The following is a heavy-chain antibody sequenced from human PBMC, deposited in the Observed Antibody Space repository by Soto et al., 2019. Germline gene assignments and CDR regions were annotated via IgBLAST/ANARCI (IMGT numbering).Heavy chain of an antibody. V-gene: IGHV3-64*01. Sequence: GGSLRLSCAASGFTFSSYAMHWVRQAPGKGLEYVSAISSNGGSTYYANSVKGRFTISRDNSKNTLYLQMGSLRAEDMAVYYCARDTTYYYGSGSYPSESYYYYYMDVWGKGTTVTVSS. CDR1: GFTFSSYA. J-gene: IGHJ6*03. CDR2: ISSNGGST. CDR3: ARDTTYYYGSGSYPSESYYYYYMDV. D-gene: IGHD3-10*01.